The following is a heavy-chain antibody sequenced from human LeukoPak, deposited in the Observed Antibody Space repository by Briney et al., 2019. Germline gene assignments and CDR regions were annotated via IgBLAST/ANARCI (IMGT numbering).Heavy chain of an antibody. V-gene: IGHV4-59*01. CDR1: GGSISSYY. D-gene: IGHD3-16*01. Sequence: SETLSLTCTVSGGSISSYYWNWIRQPPGKGLEWVGFIYYSGNTNYNPSLKSRVTISVDTSKNQFSLNLTSVTAADTAVYYCARFTPQGYGWGGYNRFDPWGQGTLVTVSS. CDR3: ARFTPQGYGWGGYNRFDP. CDR2: IYYSGNT. J-gene: IGHJ5*02.